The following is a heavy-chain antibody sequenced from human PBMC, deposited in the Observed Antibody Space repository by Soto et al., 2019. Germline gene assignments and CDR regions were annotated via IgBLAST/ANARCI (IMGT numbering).Heavy chain of an antibody. CDR2: IYPGDSDT. D-gene: IGHD3-10*01. CDR3: ATYGVRGVSRPYYYYGMDV. J-gene: IGHJ6*02. Sequence: EVQLVQSGPETRKPGESLKISCKASGYSFSNYWIGWVRQMTGKGLEWMGIIYPGDSDTRYSPPFQGQVTISADKSISTAYLQWRSLKASDTDMYYCATYGVRGVSRPYYYYGMDVWGQGTTVTVSS. V-gene: IGHV5-51*03. CDR1: GYSFSNYW.